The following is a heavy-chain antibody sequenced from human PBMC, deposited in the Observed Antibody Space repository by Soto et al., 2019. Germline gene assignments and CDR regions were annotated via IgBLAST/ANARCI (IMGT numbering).Heavy chain of an antibody. Sequence: QLQLQESGPGLVKPSETLSLTCTVSGGSISSSSYYWGWIRHPPGKGLEWIGTIYHSGSTYYKPSLKSRVTISVDTSKNQFSLKLNSVTAADTAIYYCAREMGGSIDYWGQGTLVTVSS. CDR3: AREMGGSIDY. CDR1: GGSISSSSYY. D-gene: IGHD1-26*01. CDR2: IYHSGST. J-gene: IGHJ4*02. V-gene: IGHV4-39*01.